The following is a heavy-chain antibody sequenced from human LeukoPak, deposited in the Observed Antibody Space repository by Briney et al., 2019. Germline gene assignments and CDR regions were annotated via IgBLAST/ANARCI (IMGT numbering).Heavy chain of an antibody. D-gene: IGHD3-10*01. Sequence: GGSLRLSCAASGFTVGNNYTRWVRQAPGKGLEWVSVIYSTGGTSYADSVKGRFTISRDNSKNTVYLQMNSLRVEDTAVYYCAQRELVPRWGQGTLVTVSS. CDR1: GFTVGNNY. V-gene: IGHV3-66*01. CDR3: AQRELVPR. CDR2: IYSTGGT. J-gene: IGHJ4*02.